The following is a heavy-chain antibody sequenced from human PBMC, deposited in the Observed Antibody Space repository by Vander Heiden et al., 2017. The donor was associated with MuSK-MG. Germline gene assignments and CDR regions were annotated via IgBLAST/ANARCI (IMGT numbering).Heavy chain of an antibody. Sequence: QVQLVESGGGVVQPGRSLSLSCAASGFTFRSYGMHWVRQAPGKGLEWVAVISYDGSNKYYADSVKGRFTISRDNSKNTLYLQMNSLRAEDTAVYYCAKVAVLMVYAIDYFDYWGQGTLVTVSS. CDR2: ISYDGSNK. V-gene: IGHV3-30*18. CDR1: GFTFRSYG. CDR3: AKVAVLMVYAIDYFDY. D-gene: IGHD2-8*01. J-gene: IGHJ4*02.